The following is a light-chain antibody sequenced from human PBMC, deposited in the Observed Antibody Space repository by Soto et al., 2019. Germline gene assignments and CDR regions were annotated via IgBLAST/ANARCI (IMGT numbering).Light chain of an antibody. Sequence: EIVMTQSPATLSVSPGERATLSCRASQSVSSNLAWYQQKPGQAPRLLIYGASTRATGIPARFSGSGSGTEFTLNISSLQSEDFAVYYCQQYSEWPRTFGQGTKVDIK. V-gene: IGKV3-15*01. CDR3: QQYSEWPRT. J-gene: IGKJ1*01. CDR1: QSVSSN. CDR2: GAS.